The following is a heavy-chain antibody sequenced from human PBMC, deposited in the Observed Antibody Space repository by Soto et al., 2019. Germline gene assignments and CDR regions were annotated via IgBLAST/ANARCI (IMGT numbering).Heavy chain of an antibody. V-gene: IGHV2-5*02. Sequence: QITLKESGPTLVKPTQTLTLTCTFSAFSLSTGGVGVGWIRQPPGKALEWLALIYWVDDKRYSPSLRSRLTITKDTAKTQVVLTMTNMDPVDTATYYCIQSRCGGDCLQSYASYYYYGMDVWGQGTTVTVSS. CDR1: AFSLSTGGVG. CDR2: IYWVDDK. D-gene: IGHD2-21*02. J-gene: IGHJ6*02. CDR3: IQSRCGGDCLQSYASYYYYGMDV.